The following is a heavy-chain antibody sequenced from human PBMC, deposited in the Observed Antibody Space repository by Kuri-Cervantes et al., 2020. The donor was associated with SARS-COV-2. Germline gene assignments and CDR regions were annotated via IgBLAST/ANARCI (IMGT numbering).Heavy chain of an antibody. J-gene: IGHJ4*02. Sequence: GGSLRLSCAASGFTFSSYAMHWVRQAPGKGLEWVAVISYDGSNKYYADSVKGRFTISRDNAKNSLYLQMNSLRAEDTAVYYCARNDFWSGYYLDYWGQGTLVTVSS. CDR2: ISYDGSNK. D-gene: IGHD3-3*01. CDR1: GFTFSSYA. V-gene: IGHV3-30-3*01. CDR3: ARNDFWSGYYLDY.